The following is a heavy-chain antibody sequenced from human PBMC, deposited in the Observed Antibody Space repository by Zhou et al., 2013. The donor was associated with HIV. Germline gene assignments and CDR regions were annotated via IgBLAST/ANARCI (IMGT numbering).Heavy chain of an antibody. CDR3: ARDNYYDTTGYFSFDY. CDR1: GGSINGHY. V-gene: IGHV4-59*11. Sequence: QVQLQESGPGLVKASETLSLTCGVSGGSINGHYWNWIRQPPRGGLEWIGYIYSSGSTNYNPSFKSRVTISLDTSRNQFSLRLTSVTAADTALYYCARDNYYDTTGYFSFDYWGQGTLVHRLL. D-gene: IGHD3-22*01. J-gene: IGHJ4*02. CDR2: IYSSGST.